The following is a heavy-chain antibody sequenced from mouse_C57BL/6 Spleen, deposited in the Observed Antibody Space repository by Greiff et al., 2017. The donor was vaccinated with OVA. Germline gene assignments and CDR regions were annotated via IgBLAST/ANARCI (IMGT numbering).Heavy chain of an antibody. D-gene: IGHD2-5*01. Sequence: QVQLKESGAELVRPGASVTLSCKASGYTFTDYEMHWVKQTPVHGLEWIGAIDPETGGTAYNQKFKGKAILTADKSSSTAYMELRSLTSEDSAVYYCTYSNSWFAYWGQGTLVTVSA. CDR3: TYSNSWFAY. V-gene: IGHV1-15*01. CDR2: IDPETGGT. CDR1: GYTFTDYE. J-gene: IGHJ3*01.